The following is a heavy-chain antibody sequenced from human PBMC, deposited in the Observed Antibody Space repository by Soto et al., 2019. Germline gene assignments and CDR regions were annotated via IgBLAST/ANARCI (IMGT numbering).Heavy chain of an antibody. CDR3: ASLGRHG. D-gene: IGHD3-16*01. Sequence: GGSLRLSCAASGFTFSDSWMDWVRQAPGKGPEWVANIKQDGSEKNYVDSVKGRFTISRDNAKNSLYLQMNSLRAEDTAVYYCASLGRHGWGQGTTVTVS. J-gene: IGHJ6*02. V-gene: IGHV3-7*01. CDR1: GFTFSDSW. CDR2: IKQDGSEK.